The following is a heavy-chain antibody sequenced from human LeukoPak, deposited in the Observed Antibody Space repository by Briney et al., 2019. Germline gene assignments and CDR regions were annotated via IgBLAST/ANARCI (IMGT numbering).Heavy chain of an antibody. Sequence: SETLSLTCTVSGGSISSSSCYWGWIRQPPGKGLEWIGSIYYSGSTYYNPSLKSRVTISVDTSKNQFSLKLSSVTAADTAVYYCAREAHKEFPRYNWFDPWGQGTLVTVSS. V-gene: IGHV4-39*07. CDR1: GGSISSSSCY. CDR3: AREAHKEFPRYNWFDP. CDR2: IYYSGST. D-gene: IGHD3-10*01. J-gene: IGHJ5*02.